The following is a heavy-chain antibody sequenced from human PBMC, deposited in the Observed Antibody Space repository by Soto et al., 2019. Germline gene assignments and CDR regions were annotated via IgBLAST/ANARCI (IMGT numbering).Heavy chain of an antibody. CDR1: GFTFSSYA. Sequence: PGGSLSLSCAASGFTFSSYAMSWVRQAPGKGLEWVSAISGSGGSTYYADSVKGRFTISRDNSKNTLYLQMNSLRAEDTAVYYCAKDWEYCSSTSCFGGRGTPVDYWGQGTLVTVSS. CDR3: AKDWEYCSSTSCFGGRGTPVDY. J-gene: IGHJ4*02. V-gene: IGHV3-23*01. CDR2: ISGSGGST. D-gene: IGHD2-2*01.